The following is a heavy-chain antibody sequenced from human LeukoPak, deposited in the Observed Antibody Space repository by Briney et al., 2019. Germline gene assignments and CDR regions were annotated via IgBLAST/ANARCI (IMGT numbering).Heavy chain of an antibody. CDR1: GGSFSGYY. Sequence: NPSETLSLTCAVYGGSFSGYYWSWIRQPPGKGLEWIGEINHSGSTNYNPSLKSRVTISVDTSKNQFSLNLTSVTAADTAVYYCARFTPQGYGWGGYNRFDPWGQGTLVTVSS. V-gene: IGHV4-34*01. CDR3: ARFTPQGYGWGGYNRFDP. J-gene: IGHJ5*02. D-gene: IGHD3-16*01. CDR2: INHSGST.